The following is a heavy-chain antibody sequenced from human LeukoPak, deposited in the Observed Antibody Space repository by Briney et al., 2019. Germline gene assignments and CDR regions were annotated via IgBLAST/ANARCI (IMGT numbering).Heavy chain of an antibody. CDR2: VHYSGNT. CDR1: GGSISNYY. D-gene: IGHD6-13*01. V-gene: IGHV4-59*01. J-gene: IGHJ2*01. Sequence: SETLSLTCIVSGGSISNYYWSWLRQPPRKGLEWIGYVHYSGNTNYNPSLKSRVTISVDTSKSQFSLKLSSVTAADTAVYYCARMIAAAGTEYFDLWGRGTLVTVSS. CDR3: ARMIAAAGTEYFDL.